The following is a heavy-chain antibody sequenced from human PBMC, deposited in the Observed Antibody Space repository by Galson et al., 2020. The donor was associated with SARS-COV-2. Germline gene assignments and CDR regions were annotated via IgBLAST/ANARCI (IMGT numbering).Heavy chain of an antibody. CDR3: VRDGTATASDH. Sequence: GESLKISCAASGFTFKGLDMSWVRQAPGKGLEWVSSISSTSTYIYYGSSVKGRFTISRDNAKNSLFLQMSSLRAEDTAIYYCVRDGTATASDHWGQGTLVTVSS. CDR2: ISSTSTYI. CDR1: GFTFKGLD. V-gene: IGHV3-21*01. J-gene: IGHJ4*02. D-gene: IGHD1-1*01.